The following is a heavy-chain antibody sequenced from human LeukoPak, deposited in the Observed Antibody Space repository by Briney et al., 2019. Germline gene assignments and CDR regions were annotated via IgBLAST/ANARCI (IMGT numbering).Heavy chain of an antibody. V-gene: IGHV3-23*01. CDR3: AKDIVSGSYYYFDY. D-gene: IGHD1-26*01. Sequence: PGGSLRLSCAASGFTFDSYTMSWVRQAPGKGLEWVSAISGSGFSTYYADSVKGRFTISRDNSRNTLYLQMDSLRADDTAVYYCAKDIVSGSYYYFDYWGQGTLVTVSS. CDR1: GFTFDSYT. J-gene: IGHJ4*02. CDR2: ISGSGFST.